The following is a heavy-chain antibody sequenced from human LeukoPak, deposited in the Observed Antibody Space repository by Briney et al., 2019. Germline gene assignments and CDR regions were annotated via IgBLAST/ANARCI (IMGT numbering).Heavy chain of an antibody. CDR3: AITPRGDYYGMDV. V-gene: IGHV4-39*01. Sequence: SETLSLTCTVSGGSVSSSSYYWGWIRQPPGKGLEWIGSIYYSGSTYCNPSLKSRVTISVDTSKNQFSLKLSSVTAADTAVYYCAITPRGDYYGMDVWGQGTTVTVSS. CDR2: IYYSGST. D-gene: IGHD5-24*01. CDR1: GGSVSSSSYY. J-gene: IGHJ6*02.